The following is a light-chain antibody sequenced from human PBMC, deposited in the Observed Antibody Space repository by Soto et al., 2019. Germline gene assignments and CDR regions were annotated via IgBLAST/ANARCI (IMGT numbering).Light chain of an antibody. V-gene: IGKV1-27*01. CDR2: DAS. CDR1: PGISNS. J-gene: IGKJ3*01. Sequence: DIQITQSPSSLSAFVGDRVTISCRASPGISNSVAWYQQKPGKMPKVLIYDASTLQSGVPSRFSGSGSGTDFTLTISSLQPEDVGIYYCQKYNSGLETFGPGTKVDIK. CDR3: QKYNSGLET.